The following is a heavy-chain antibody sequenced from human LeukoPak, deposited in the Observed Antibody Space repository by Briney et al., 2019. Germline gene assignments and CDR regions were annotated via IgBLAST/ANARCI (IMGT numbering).Heavy chain of an antibody. CDR2: ISYDGSNK. D-gene: IGHD6-13*01. V-gene: IGHV3-30*18. Sequence: RGSLRLSCAASGFTFSSYGMHWVRQAPGKGLEWVAVISYDGSNKYYADSVKGRFTISRDNSKNTLYLQMNSLRAEDTAVYYCAKAIGYSSSWYFDYWGQGTLVTVSS. CDR3: AKAIGYSSSWYFDY. CDR1: GFTFSSYG. J-gene: IGHJ4*02.